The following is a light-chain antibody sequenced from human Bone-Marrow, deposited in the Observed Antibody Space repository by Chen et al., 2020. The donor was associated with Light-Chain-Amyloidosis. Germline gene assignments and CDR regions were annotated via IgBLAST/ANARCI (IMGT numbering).Light chain of an antibody. V-gene: IGKV3-15*01. Sequence: EILMTQSPATLSVSTGESATLSCRASQSVSNNLAWYQQKPGQAPRLLIYLASARVTGIPARFTGSGSGTEFSLTISSLQSEDFAVYYCQQYNTWPRTFGRGTRVEFK. CDR1: QSVSNN. CDR2: LAS. J-gene: IGKJ1*01. CDR3: QQYNTWPRT.